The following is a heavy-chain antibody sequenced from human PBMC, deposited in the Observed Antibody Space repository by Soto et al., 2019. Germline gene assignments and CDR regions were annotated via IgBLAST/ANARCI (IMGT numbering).Heavy chain of an antibody. V-gene: IGHV3-23*01. J-gene: IGHJ6*03. Sequence: EVQLLESGGGSVQPGGSLRLSCAASGFTFGNCAMTWVRQAPGKGLEWVSSISGASSATFYADSVRGRFTISRDNYRNTLYLQMNSLRAEDTALYFCAKDLKNMVAAGYYMDVWGRGTTVTVSS. CDR1: GFTFGNCA. CDR2: ISGASSAT. CDR3: AKDLKNMVAAGYYMDV. D-gene: IGHD5-12*01.